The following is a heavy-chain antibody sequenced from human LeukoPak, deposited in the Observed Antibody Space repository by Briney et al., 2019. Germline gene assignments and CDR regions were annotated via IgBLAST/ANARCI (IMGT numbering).Heavy chain of an antibody. CDR1: GYTFTGYY. V-gene: IGHV1-2*04. CDR3: ARRTDYGGNSVIDY. J-gene: IGHJ4*02. CDR2: IDPNSGGT. D-gene: IGHD4-23*01. Sequence: GASVKVSCKASGYTFTGYYMHWVRQAPGQGLEWMGWIDPNSGGTNYAQKFQGWVTMTRDTSISTAYMELRSLRSDDTAVYYCARRTDYGGNSVIDYWGQGTLVTVSS.